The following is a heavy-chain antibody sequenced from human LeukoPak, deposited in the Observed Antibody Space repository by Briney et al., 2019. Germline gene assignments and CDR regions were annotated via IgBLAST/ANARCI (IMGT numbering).Heavy chain of an antibody. Sequence: GGSLRLSCAASGFTVSSNYMSWVRQAPGKGLEWVLVIYSGGSTYYADSVKGRFTISRDNSKNTLYLQMNSLRAEDTAVYYCATSAAGPSSWFDPWGQGTLVTVSS. J-gene: IGHJ5*02. CDR2: IYSGGST. D-gene: IGHD6-13*01. CDR1: GFTVSSNY. CDR3: ATSAAGPSSWFDP. V-gene: IGHV3-66*01.